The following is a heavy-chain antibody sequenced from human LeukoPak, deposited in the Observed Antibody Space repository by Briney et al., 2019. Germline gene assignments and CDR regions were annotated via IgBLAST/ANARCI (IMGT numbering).Heavy chain of an antibody. D-gene: IGHD1-26*01. CDR3: AKDKEGGNYHGAFDY. CDR1: GFTFSSYS. J-gene: IGHJ4*02. CDR2: ISSSSSYI. Sequence: PGGSLRLSCAASGFTFSSYSMNWVRQAPGKGLEWVSSISSSSSYIYYADSVKGRFTIPRDNAKNSLYLQMNSLGAEDTAVYYCAKDKEGGNYHGAFDYWGQGTLVTVSS. V-gene: IGHV3-21*01.